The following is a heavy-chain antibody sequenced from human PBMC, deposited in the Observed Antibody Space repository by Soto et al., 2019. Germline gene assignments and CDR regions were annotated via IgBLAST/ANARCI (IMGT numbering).Heavy chain of an antibody. CDR3: ARDHCSGGSCYGNYYYYMDV. D-gene: IGHD2-15*01. J-gene: IGHJ6*03. Sequence: GASVKVSCKASGYTFTSYAMHWVRQAPGQRLEWMGWINAGNGNTKYSQKFQGRVTITRDTSASTAYMELSSLRSEDTAVYYCARDHCSGGSCYGNYYYYMDVWGKGTTVTVS. CDR1: GYTFTSYA. V-gene: IGHV1-3*01. CDR2: INAGNGNT.